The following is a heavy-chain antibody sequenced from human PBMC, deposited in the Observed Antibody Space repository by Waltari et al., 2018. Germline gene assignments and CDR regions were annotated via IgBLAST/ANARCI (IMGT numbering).Heavy chain of an antibody. CDR2: IWYDGSNK. J-gene: IGHJ4*02. CDR3: ARDGGRGAAPIYY. V-gene: IGHV3-33*01. CDR1: GFPFRRYG. D-gene: IGHD3-10*01. Sequence: QVQLVESGGGVVQPGRSLRLSCAASGFPFRRYGMPWVRRAPGKGLEWVAVIWYDGSNKYYADSVKGRFTISRDNSKNTLYLQMNSLRAEDTAVYYCARDGGRGAAPIYYWGQGTLVTVSS.